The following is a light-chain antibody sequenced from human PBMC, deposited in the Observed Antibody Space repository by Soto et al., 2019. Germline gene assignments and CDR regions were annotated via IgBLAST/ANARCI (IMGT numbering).Light chain of an antibody. CDR1: QSVGSTY. CDR3: QQDYNYPRT. CDR2: DAS. V-gene: IGKV3D-20*02. Sequence: DILMTQSPSTLSWSLGERATLSCRASQSVGSTYLAWYQQKPGQAPRLLIYDASNRHSGIPDRFTGSGSGTDFTLTISRLEAEDFAMYYCQQDYNYPRTFGQGTKVDIK. J-gene: IGKJ1*01.